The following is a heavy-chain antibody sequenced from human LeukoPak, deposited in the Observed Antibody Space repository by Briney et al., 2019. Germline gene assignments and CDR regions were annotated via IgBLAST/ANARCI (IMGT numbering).Heavy chain of an antibody. Sequence: GGSLRLSCAASGFTFSDYYMSWIRQAPGKGLEWVANIKQDGSEKYYVDSVKGRFTISRDDAKNSLYVQMNSLRAEDTAVYYCAGWPIFSDAFHIWGQGTMVTVSS. J-gene: IGHJ3*02. D-gene: IGHD2-15*01. CDR1: GFTFSDYY. CDR3: AGWPIFSDAFHI. V-gene: IGHV3-7*01. CDR2: IKQDGSEK.